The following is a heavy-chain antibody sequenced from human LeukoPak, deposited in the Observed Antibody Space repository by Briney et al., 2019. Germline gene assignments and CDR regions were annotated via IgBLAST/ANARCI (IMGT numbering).Heavy chain of an antibody. V-gene: IGHV3-30*04. Sequence: GRSLRLSCAASGFTFSNYAMHWVRQAPGKGLEWVAVISNDGGQKYYANSVRGRFTISRDNSNNTLSLQMNSLRTEDTALYYCATGMVRGATNWFDPWGQGTLVTVSS. CDR1: GFTFSNYA. J-gene: IGHJ5*02. D-gene: IGHD3-10*01. CDR3: ATGMVRGATNWFDP. CDR2: ISNDGGQK.